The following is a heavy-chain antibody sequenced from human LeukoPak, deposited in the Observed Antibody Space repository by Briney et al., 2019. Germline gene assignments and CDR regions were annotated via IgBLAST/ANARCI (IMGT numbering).Heavy chain of an antibody. J-gene: IGHJ5*02. Sequence: SETLSLTCAVSGGSISSGYYWGWIRQPPGQGLEWIGSVYHFGSTYYNPSLRSRVIISVDTSKNQFSLNLRSVTAADTAVYYCARQAYSSGWLNWFDPWGQGTLVTVSS. CDR3: ARQAYSSGWLNWFDP. CDR1: GGSISSGYY. D-gene: IGHD6-19*01. CDR2: VYHFGST. V-gene: IGHV4-38-2*01.